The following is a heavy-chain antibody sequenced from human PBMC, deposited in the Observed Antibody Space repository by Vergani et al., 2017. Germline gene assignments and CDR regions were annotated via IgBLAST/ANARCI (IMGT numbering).Heavy chain of an antibody. Sequence: QITLKESGPTLVKPTQTLTLTCTFSGFSLSTSGVGVGWIRQPPGKALEWLALIYWNDDKRYSPSLKSRLTITKDTSKNQVVLTMTNMDPVDTATYYCAHRYYDFWSGPTWFDPWGQGTLVTVSS. D-gene: IGHD3-3*01. CDR3: AHRYYDFWSGPTWFDP. CDR2: IYWNDDK. CDR1: GFSLSTSGVG. V-gene: IGHV2-5*01. J-gene: IGHJ5*02.